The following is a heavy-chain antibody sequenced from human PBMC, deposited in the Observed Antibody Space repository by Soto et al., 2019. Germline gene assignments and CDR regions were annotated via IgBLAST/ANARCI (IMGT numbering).Heavy chain of an antibody. CDR2: INAGNGNT. Sequence: VASVKVSCKASGDTFTSYAIHWVRQAPGQRLEWMGWINAGNGNTKYSQKFQGRVTITRDTSASTAYMELSSLTSEDTAVYYCATFPPQGLYWGQGTLVTVSS. V-gene: IGHV1-3*01. CDR1: GDTFTSYA. CDR3: ATFPPQGLY. J-gene: IGHJ4*02.